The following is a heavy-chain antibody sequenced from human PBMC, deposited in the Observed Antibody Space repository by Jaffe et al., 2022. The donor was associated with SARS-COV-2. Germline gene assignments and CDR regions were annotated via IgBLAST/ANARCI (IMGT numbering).Heavy chain of an antibody. J-gene: IGHJ5*02. CDR3: AGPRFDP. V-gene: IGHV3-7*01. CDR2: MNQDGSEI. Sequence: EVQLVESGGGLVQPGGSLRLSCVASGLTFSSSWMAWLRQAPGKGLEWVANMNQDGSEIYYVDSVKGRFTISRDNAKNSLYLQMNSLRAEDTALYYCAGPRFDPWGQGTLVTVSS. CDR1: GLTFSSSW.